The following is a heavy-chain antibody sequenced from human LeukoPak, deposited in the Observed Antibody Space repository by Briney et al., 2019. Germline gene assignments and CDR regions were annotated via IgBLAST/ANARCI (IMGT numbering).Heavy chain of an antibody. J-gene: IGHJ4*02. CDR2: INPNSGGT. V-gene: IGHV1-2*02. CDR1: GYTFTGYY. CDR3: ARSNPRAARYCSGGSCYLDY. D-gene: IGHD2-15*01. Sequence: GASVKVSCKASGYTFTGYYMHWVRQAPGQGLEWMGWINPNSGGTNYAQKFQGRVTMTRDTSISTAYMELSRLRSDDTAVYYCARSNPRAARYCSGGSCYLDYWGQGTLVTVSS.